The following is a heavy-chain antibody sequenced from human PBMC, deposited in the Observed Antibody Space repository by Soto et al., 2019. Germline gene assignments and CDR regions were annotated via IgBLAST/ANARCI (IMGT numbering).Heavy chain of an antibody. CDR2: IRRKANSYTT. V-gene: IGHV3-72*01. J-gene: IGHJ6*02. CDR1: GLIFSDYH. D-gene: IGHD6-19*01. CDR3: AMLGGWSGGSSGMDV. Sequence: EVQLVESGGGLVQPGGSLRLSCAASGLIFSDYHMDWVRQAPGKGLEWVGRIRRKANSYTTEYAASVKGRFTISRDDSRSSLSLQMNSLKSEDTAVYYCAMLGGWSGGSSGMDVWGQGTTVTLSS.